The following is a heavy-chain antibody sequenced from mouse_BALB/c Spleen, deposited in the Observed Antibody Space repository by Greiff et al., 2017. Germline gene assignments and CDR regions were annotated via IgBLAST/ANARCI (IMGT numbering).Heavy chain of an antibody. CDR3: ARGGHYYGSYFDY. CDR2: ISDGGSYT. D-gene: IGHD1-1*01. CDR1: GFTFSDYY. J-gene: IGHJ2*01. Sequence: EVKLVESGGGLVKPGGSLKLSCAASGFTFSDYYMYWVRQTPEKRLEWVATISDGGSYTYYPDSVKGRFTISRDNAKNNLYLQMSSLKSEDTAMYYCARGGHYYGSYFDYWGQGTTLTVSS. V-gene: IGHV5-4*02.